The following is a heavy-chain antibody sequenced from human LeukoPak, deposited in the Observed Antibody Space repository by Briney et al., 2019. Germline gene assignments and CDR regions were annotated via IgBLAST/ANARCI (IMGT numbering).Heavy chain of an antibody. D-gene: IGHD3-9*01. CDR3: ARVKGYDILTWHLRYYGMDV. CDR1: GFTFSSYA. V-gene: IGHV3-30-3*01. CDR2: ISYDGSNK. J-gene: IGHJ6*02. Sequence: PGGSLRLSCAASGFTFSSYAMHWVRQAPGKGLEWVAVISYDGSNKYYADSVKGRFTISRDNSKNTLYLQMNSLRAEDTAVYYCARVKGYDILTWHLRYYGMDVWGQGTTVTVSS.